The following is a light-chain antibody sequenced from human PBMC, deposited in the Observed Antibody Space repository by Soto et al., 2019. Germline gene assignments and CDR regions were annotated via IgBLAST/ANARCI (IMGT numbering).Light chain of an antibody. V-gene: IGKV2-28*01. CDR1: QSLLHSNGYNY. CDR2: LGS. CDR3: MEALQTPLYT. J-gene: IGKJ2*01. Sequence: VMTQSPLSLPVTPGEPASISCRSSQSLLHSNGYNYLDWYLQKPGQSPQLLIYLGSNRASGVPDRFSGSGSGTDFTLKISRVEAEDVGVYYCMEALQTPLYTFGQGTKLEIK.